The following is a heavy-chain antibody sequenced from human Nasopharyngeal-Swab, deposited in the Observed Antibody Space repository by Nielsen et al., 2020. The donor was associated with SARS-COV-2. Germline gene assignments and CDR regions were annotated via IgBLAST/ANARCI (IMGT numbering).Heavy chain of an antibody. Sequence: RPAPGKGLEWIGNIYYSGSTNYNPSLKSRVTISVDTSKNQFSLKLSSVTAADTAVYYCAREGPAIWFGEYETSKSGMDVWGQGTTVTVSS. J-gene: IGHJ6*02. CDR3: AREGPAIWFGEYETSKSGMDV. V-gene: IGHV4-59*01. CDR2: IYYSGST. D-gene: IGHD3-10*01.